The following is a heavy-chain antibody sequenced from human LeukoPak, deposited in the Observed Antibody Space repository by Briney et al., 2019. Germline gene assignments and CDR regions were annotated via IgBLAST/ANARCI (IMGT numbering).Heavy chain of an antibody. CDR1: GGSISSYY. CDR3: ARVSSSWAQYYYYGMDV. V-gene: IGHV4-59*01. Sequence: SETLSLTCTVSGGSISSYYWSWIRQPPGKGLGWIGYIYYSGSTNYNPSLKSRVTIPVDTSKNQFSLKLSSVTAADTAVYYCARVSSSWAQYYYYGMDVWGQGTTVTVSS. J-gene: IGHJ6*02. D-gene: IGHD6-13*01. CDR2: IYYSGST.